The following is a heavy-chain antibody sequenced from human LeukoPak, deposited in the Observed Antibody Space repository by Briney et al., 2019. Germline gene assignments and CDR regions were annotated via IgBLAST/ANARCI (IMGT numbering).Heavy chain of an antibody. J-gene: IGHJ6*03. V-gene: IGHV3-48*01. CDR2: ISSSSSTI. CDR1: GFTFSSYS. Sequence: GGSLRLSCAASGFTFSSYSMNWVRQAPGKGLEWVSYISSSSSTIYYADSVKGRFTISRDNAKNSLYLQMSSLRSEDTAVYYCARATVTFRNVYYMDVWGKGTTVTVSS. CDR3: ARATVTFRNVYYMDV. D-gene: IGHD4-17*01.